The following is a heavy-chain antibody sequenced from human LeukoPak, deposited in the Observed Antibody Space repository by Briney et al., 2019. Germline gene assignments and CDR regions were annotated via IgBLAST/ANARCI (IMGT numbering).Heavy chain of an antibody. J-gene: IGHJ3*02. CDR2: INHSGST. Sequence: SETLSLTCAVYGGSFSGYYWSWIRQPPGKGLEWIGEINHSGSTNYNPSLKSRVTISVDTSKNQFSLKLSSVTAADTAVYYCARGVRRTTRAFDIWGQGTMVTVSS. V-gene: IGHV4-34*01. D-gene: IGHD1-1*01. CDR3: ARGVRRTTRAFDI. CDR1: GGSFSGYY.